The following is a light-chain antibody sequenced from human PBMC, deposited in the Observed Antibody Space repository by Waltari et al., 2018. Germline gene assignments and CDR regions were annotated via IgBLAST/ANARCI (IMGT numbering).Light chain of an antibody. V-gene: IGLV2-8*02. CDR2: EVS. Sequence: QSALTQPPSASRSPGQSVTIPCTATSSDVGGFNYVSWYQQHPGKAPKLMIYEVSKRPSGVPDRFSGSKSGNTASLTVSGLQAEDEGDYYCSSYAGTNNVVFGGGTKLTVL. CDR3: SSYAGTNNVV. J-gene: IGLJ2*01. CDR1: SSDVGGFNY.